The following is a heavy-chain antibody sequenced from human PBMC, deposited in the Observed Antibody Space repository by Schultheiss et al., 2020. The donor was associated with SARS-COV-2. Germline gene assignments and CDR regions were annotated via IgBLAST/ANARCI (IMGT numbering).Heavy chain of an antibody. CDR2: ISSSGSTI. CDR3: ARDLYNTVVPWGVYYYYGMDV. CDR1: GFTFSSYE. Sequence: GASLKISCAASGFTFSSYEMNWVRQAPGKGLEWVSYISSSGSTIYYADSVKGRFTISRDNAKNSLYLQMNSLRAEDTAVYYCARDLYNTVVPWGVYYYYGMDVWGQVTTVTVSS. V-gene: IGHV3-48*03. J-gene: IGHJ6*02. D-gene: IGHD4-23*01.